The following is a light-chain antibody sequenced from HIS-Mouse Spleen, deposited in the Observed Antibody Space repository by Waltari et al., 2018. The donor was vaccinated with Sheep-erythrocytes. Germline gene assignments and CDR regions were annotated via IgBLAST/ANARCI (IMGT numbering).Light chain of an antibody. J-gene: IGLJ3*02. CDR1: SSAVGGYNY. CDR2: DVS. Sequence: QSALTQPASASGSPGQSITISCTGTSSAVGGYNYVSWYQQHPGKDPKLMIYDVSNRPSGVSNRFSGSKSGNTASLTISGLQAEDEADYYCSSYTSSSTWVFGGGTKLTVL. V-gene: IGLV2-14*03. CDR3: SSYTSSSTWV.